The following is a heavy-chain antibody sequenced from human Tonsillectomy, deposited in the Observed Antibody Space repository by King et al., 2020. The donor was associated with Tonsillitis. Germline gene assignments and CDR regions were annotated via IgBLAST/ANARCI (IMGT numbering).Heavy chain of an antibody. CDR1: GGSISSYY. D-gene: IGHD3-10*01. Sequence: VQLQESGPGLVKPSETLSLTCTVSGGSISSYYWSWIRQPAGKGLEWIGRIYTSGSTNYNPSLKSRVTMSVDTSKNQFSLKLSPVTAADTAVYYCAERLSFGESYYYYGIDVWGQGTTVTVSS. CDR2: IYTSGST. CDR3: AERLSFGESYYYYGIDV. J-gene: IGHJ6*02. V-gene: IGHV4-4*07.